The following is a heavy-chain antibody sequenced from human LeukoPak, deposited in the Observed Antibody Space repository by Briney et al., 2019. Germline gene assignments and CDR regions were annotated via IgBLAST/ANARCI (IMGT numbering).Heavy chain of an antibody. J-gene: IGHJ3*02. CDR3: AREYYYGSGSYYKLDDAFDI. Sequence: GGSLRLSCAASGFTFSSYSMNWVRQAPGKGLEWVSSISSSSSYIYYADSVKGRFTISRDNAKNSLYLQMNSLRAEDTAVYYCAREYYYGSGSYYKLDDAFDIWGQGTMVTVSS. CDR2: ISSSSSYI. V-gene: IGHV3-21*01. D-gene: IGHD3-10*01. CDR1: GFTFSSYS.